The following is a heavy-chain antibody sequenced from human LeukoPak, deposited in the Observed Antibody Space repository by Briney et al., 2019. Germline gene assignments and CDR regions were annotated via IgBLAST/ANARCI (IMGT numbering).Heavy chain of an antibody. CDR1: GDSISSSSYY. Sequence: KPSETLSLTCTVSGDSISSSSYYWGWIRQPPGKALEWIGTIYYSGSTYYNPSLKSRVTISVDTSKNQFSLKLSSVSAADTAVYYCARLAVTFDYWGQGTLVTVPS. V-gene: IGHV4-39*01. D-gene: IGHD2-21*02. J-gene: IGHJ4*02. CDR2: IYYSGST. CDR3: ARLAVTFDY.